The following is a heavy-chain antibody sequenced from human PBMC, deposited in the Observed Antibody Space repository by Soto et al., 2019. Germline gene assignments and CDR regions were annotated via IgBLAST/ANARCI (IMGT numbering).Heavy chain of an antibody. J-gene: IGHJ3*02. CDR3: VVGRYSSGWSAFDI. CDR2: IGTAGDT. Sequence: EVQLVESGGGLVQPGGSLRLSCAASGFTFRSYDMHWVRQATGKALEWVSTIGTAGDTYYPDSVKGRFTISRENAKNSLFLQMNSLRAGDTAVYYCVVGRYSSGWSAFDIWGQGTMVTVSS. CDR1: GFTFRSYD. D-gene: IGHD6-19*01. V-gene: IGHV3-13*01.